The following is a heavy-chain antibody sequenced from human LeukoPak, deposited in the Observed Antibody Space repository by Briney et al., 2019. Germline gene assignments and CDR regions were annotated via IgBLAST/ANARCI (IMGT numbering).Heavy chain of an antibody. CDR2: IHYAGST. V-gene: IGHV4-39*01. CDR3: ATSGTLYPHFDY. CDR1: GGSISTNNYY. J-gene: IGHJ4*02. Sequence: PSETLSLTCTVSGGSISTNNYYWGWIRQPPGRGLEWIGSIHYAGSTYYNPSLKSRVTLSVDTSMNQFSLKLSSVTAADTALYYCATSGTLYPHFDYWGQGTLVTVSS. D-gene: IGHD3-10*01.